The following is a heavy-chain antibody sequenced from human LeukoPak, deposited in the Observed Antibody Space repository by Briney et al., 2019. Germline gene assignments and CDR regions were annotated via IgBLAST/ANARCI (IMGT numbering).Heavy chain of an antibody. Sequence: AGRSLSLPYAASGFPFNICWLIWVRQPSAKGLEEVANINQDGSEKYYVDSVKGRFTISRDNAKDTLYLQMNSLRAADTAVYYCARALGKGANHQYYFDYWGQGTLVTVSS. CDR2: INQDGSEK. D-gene: IGHD1-14*01. V-gene: IGHV3-7*01. J-gene: IGHJ4*01. CDR3: ARALGKGANHQYYFDY. CDR1: GFPFNICW.